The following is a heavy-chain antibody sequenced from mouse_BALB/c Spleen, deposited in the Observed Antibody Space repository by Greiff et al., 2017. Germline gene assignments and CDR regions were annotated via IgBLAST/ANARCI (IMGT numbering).Heavy chain of an antibody. CDR3: VRAGSR. V-gene: IGHV2-9-2*01. D-gene: IGHD1-1*01. J-gene: IGHJ3*02. Sequence: VQGVESGPGLVAPSQSLSITCTVSGFSLTSYDISWIRQPPGKGLEWLGVIWTGGGTNYNSAFMSRLSISKDNSKSQVFLKMNSLQTDDTAIYYCVRAGSRWGQGTLVTVSA. CDR1: GFSLTSYD. CDR2: IWTGGGT.